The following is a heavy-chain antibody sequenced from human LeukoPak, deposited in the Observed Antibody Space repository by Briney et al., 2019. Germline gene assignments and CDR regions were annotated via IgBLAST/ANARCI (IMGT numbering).Heavy chain of an antibody. CDR1: GFTFSTYD. Sequence: GGSLRLSCAASGFTFSTYDMHWVRQTPGKGLEWVAFVRYGGTNKYYADSVKGRFTVSRDNAKNSLYLQMNSLRAEDTAVYYCARDTSPLVRFLEWPDMGGWFDPWGQGTLVTVSS. J-gene: IGHJ5*02. D-gene: IGHD3-3*01. CDR3: ARDTSPLVRFLEWPDMGGWFDP. CDR2: VRYGGTNK. V-gene: IGHV3-30*02.